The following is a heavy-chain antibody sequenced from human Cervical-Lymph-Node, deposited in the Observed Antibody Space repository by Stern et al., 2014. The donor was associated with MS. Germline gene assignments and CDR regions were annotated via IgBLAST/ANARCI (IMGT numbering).Heavy chain of an antibody. Sequence: QVQLVESGPEVKKTGASVKLSCKAPGYTFTSSFMHWVRQAPGQGLEWMGIINPSGDSTTYAPKFQGRVTMTRDTSSSTVYMELSSLGSEDTAVYYCARGQRYFDYWGQGTLVTVSS. CDR1: GYTFTSSF. CDR3: ARGQRYFDY. V-gene: IGHV1-46*01. J-gene: IGHJ4*02. CDR2: INPSGDST.